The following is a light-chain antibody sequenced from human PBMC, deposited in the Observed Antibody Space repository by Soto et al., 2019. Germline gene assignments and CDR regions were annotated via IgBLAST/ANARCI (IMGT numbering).Light chain of an antibody. CDR2: GAS. J-gene: IGKJ2*01. Sequence: EIVLTQSAGSLSLSPGERATLSCRASQSVSSNYLAWYQQKPGQAPRLLIFGASTRATGIPDRFSGSGSGTDFTLSISRLEPEDFAVYYCQQYDSSPYTFGQGTKLEIK. CDR3: QQYDSSPYT. CDR1: QSVSSNY. V-gene: IGKV3-20*01.